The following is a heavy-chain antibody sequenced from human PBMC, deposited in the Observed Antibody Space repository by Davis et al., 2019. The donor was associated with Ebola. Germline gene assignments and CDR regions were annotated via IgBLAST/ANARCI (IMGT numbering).Heavy chain of an antibody. CDR3: ARLGVTIDY. Sequence: MPSETLSLTCAVYGGSFSGYYWSWIRQPPGKGLDWIGEINHSGSTNYNPSLKSRVTISVDTSKNQFSLKLSSVTAADTAVYYCARLGVTIDYWGQGTLVTVSS. D-gene: IGHD4-17*01. V-gene: IGHV4-34*01. CDR1: GGSFSGYY. CDR2: INHSGST. J-gene: IGHJ4*02.